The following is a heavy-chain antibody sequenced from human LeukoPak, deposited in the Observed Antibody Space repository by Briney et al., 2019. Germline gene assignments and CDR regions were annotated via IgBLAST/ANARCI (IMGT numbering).Heavy chain of an antibody. V-gene: IGHV4-59*01. CDR3: ARYHSRSHEGWIDP. CDR1: GGSISSYY. J-gene: IGHJ5*02. Sequence: SETLSLTCTVSGGSISSYYWSWIRQTPGKGLEWIGYVSYSGKTDYTPSLKSRVTISLDAFNNHFSLTLSSVTAADTAVYYCARYHSRSHEGWIDPWGQGALVTVSS. CDR2: VSYSGKT. D-gene: IGHD3-10*01.